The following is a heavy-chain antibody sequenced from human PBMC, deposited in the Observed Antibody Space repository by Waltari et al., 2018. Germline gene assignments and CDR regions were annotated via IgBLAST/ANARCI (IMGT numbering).Heavy chain of an antibody. Sequence: EVQLLESGGGLVQPGGSLRLSCAASGFPFSSYAMSWVRQAPGKGLEWVSAISGSGGSTYYADSVKGRFTISRDNSKNTLYLQMNSLRAEDTAVYYCAISPIVVVTAIPTDWGQGTLVTVSS. CDR1: GFPFSSYA. CDR2: ISGSGGST. CDR3: AISPIVVVTAIPTD. D-gene: IGHD2-21*02. J-gene: IGHJ4*02. V-gene: IGHV3-23*01.